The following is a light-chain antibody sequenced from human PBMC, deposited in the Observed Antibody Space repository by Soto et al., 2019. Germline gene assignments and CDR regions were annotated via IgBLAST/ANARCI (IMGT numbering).Light chain of an antibody. CDR1: QSISSY. V-gene: IGKV1-39*01. Sequence: DIQMTQSPTPLSASVGDRVTIASRMNQSISSYLHWYQQKPGRAPKLLIYAASSLQSGVPSRFSGSGSGTDFTLTISSLLPEDFATYYCQRSFSTPLTFGGGTKVEI. CDR2: AAS. J-gene: IGKJ4*01. CDR3: QRSFSTPLT.